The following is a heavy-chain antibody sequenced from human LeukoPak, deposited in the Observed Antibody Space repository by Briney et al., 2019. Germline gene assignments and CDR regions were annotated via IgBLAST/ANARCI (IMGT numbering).Heavy chain of an antibody. CDR1: GFMFSSYR. D-gene: IGHD3-3*01. Sequence: GGSLRLSCEGSGFMFSSYRMIWVRQAPGKGLEWVSSIRGDSTETRHADSLMGRFTISRDNAKKSLYLQMNSLRAEDTAVYYCARGHFGVVLDYWGQGTLVTVSS. CDR3: ARGHFGVVLDY. V-gene: IGHV3-21*01. J-gene: IGHJ4*02. CDR2: IRGDSTET.